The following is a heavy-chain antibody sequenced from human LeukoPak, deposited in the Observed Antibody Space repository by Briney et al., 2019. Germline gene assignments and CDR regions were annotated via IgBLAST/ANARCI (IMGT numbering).Heavy chain of an antibody. Sequence: GGSLRLSCAASGFTFSSYGMHWVRQAPGKGLEWVAVIWYDGSNKYYADSVKGRFTISRDNSKNTLYLQMNSLRAEDTAVYYCAKDHYYDSSGYHLKYFQHWGQGTLVTVSS. CDR1: GFTFSSYG. J-gene: IGHJ1*01. CDR2: IWYDGSNK. D-gene: IGHD3-22*01. CDR3: AKDHYYDSSGYHLKYFQH. V-gene: IGHV3-33*06.